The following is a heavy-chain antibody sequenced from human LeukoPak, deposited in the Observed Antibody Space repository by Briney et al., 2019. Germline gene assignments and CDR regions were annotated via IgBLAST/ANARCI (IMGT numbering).Heavy chain of an antibody. V-gene: IGHV3-11*01. CDR1: GFTFSDYY. D-gene: IGHD3-22*01. CDR2: ISSSGSTI. CDR3: ARVPARYYYDSSGHYGDYYYYMDV. J-gene: IGHJ6*03. Sequence: PGGSLRLSCAASGFTFSDYYMSWIRQAPGKGLEWVSYISSSGSTIYYADSVKGRFTISRDNAKNSLYLQMNSLGAEDTAVYYCARVPARYYYDSSGHYGDYYYYMDVWGKGTTVTVSS.